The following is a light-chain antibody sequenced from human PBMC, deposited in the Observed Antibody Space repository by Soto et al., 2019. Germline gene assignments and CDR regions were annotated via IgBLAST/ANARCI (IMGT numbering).Light chain of an antibody. CDR3: QQYVRPYT. CDR1: QNIAQY. J-gene: IGKJ2*01. CDR2: EAS. V-gene: IGKV1-5*03. Sequence: DNQMAQAPSTLSASVGDRVTISCRANQNIAQYLAWYQQKPGQAPKLLISEASILEHVVPPRFAGSGSGTDFTHSITDVQPDDFASYFCQQYVRPYTFGQGTNVEI.